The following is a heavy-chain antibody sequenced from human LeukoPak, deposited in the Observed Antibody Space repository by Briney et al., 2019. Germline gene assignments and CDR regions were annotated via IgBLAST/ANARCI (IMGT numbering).Heavy chain of an antibody. CDR1: GFTFSSFA. Sequence: PGGSLRLSCAASGFTFSSFAMTWVRQAPGKGLEWVSAISGSGGSTYYADSVKSRFTISRDNSKNTLYLQMNSLRAEDTAVYYCATFKIHCSSTSCRTFDYWGQGTLVTVSS. J-gene: IGHJ4*02. CDR2: ISGSGGST. CDR3: ATFKIHCSSTSCRTFDY. D-gene: IGHD2-2*01. V-gene: IGHV3-23*01.